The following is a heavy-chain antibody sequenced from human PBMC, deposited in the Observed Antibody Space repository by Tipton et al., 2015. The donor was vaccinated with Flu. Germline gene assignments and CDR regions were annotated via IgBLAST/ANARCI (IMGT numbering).Heavy chain of an antibody. CDR2: ISSYSGRPI. CDR1: GFSFDDYP. D-gene: IGHD3-16*01. V-gene: IGHV3-11*01. J-gene: IGHJ4*02. Sequence: SLRLSCAASGFSFDDYPMSWVRQAPGKGLEWVAYISSYSGRPIYYADSVRGRFTISRDNAGNSLFLQMNSLRADDTATYFCARCFLTSDLYFDSWGQGALVTVSS. CDR3: ARCFLTSDLYFDS.